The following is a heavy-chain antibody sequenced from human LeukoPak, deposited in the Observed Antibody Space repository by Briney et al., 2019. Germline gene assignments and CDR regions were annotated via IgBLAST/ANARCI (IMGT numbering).Heavy chain of an antibody. CDR2: VYTGGKT. Sequence: GGSLRLSCAPSGFTVSGNYMSWVRQAPGKGLEWVSVVYTGGKTYYADSVKGRFTISRDNSKNTSYLQMNSLRVEDTAVYYCAKSPGTYSYFYAMDVWGQGTTVTVSS. CDR1: GFTVSGNY. J-gene: IGHJ6*02. V-gene: IGHV3-66*01. CDR3: AKSPGTYSYFYAMDV. D-gene: IGHD1-26*01.